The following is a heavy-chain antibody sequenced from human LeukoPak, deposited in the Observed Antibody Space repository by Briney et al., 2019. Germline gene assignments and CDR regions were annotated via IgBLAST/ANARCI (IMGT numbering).Heavy chain of an antibody. J-gene: IGHJ4*02. D-gene: IGHD6-13*01. V-gene: IGHV3-64*01. Sequence: GGSLRLTCAASGFTISSYTMHWVRQAPGKGLESVSAMSSDGGNTYYANSVKGRFTISRDNSWNTLYLQMDSLRAEDMAVYYCAREGSPGTYDYWGQGTLVTVSS. CDR2: MSSDGGNT. CDR3: AREGSPGTYDY. CDR1: GFTISSYT.